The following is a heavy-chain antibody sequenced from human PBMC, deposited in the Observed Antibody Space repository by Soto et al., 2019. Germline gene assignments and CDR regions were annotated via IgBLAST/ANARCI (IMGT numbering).Heavy chain of an antibody. D-gene: IGHD3-9*01. Sequence: ASVKVSCKASGYTFTSYDINWVRQATGQGLEWMGWMNPNSGNTGYAQKFQGRVTMTRNTSISTAYRELSSLRSEDTAVYYCARGVHSYDILTGYYNRYYYMDVWGKGTTVTVSS. V-gene: IGHV1-8*01. J-gene: IGHJ6*03. CDR2: MNPNSGNT. CDR3: ARGVHSYDILTGYYNRYYYMDV. CDR1: GYTFTSYD.